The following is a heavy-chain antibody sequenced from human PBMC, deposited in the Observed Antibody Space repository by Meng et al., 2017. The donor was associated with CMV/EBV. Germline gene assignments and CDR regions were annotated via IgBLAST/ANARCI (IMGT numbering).Heavy chain of an antibody. Sequence: GESLKISCAASGFTFSSYAMSWVRQAPGKGLEWVSAISGSGGSTYYADSVKGRFTISRDNSKNTLYLQMNSLRAEDTAVYYCARDSGRGYCSGGSCYNPDWGQGTTVTVSS. CDR3: ARDSGRGYCSGGSCYNPD. D-gene: IGHD2-15*01. V-gene: IGHV3-23*01. J-gene: IGHJ6*02. CDR1: GFTFSSYA. CDR2: ISGSGGST.